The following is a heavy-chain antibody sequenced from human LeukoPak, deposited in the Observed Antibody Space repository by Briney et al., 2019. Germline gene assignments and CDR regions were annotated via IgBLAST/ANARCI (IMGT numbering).Heavy chain of an antibody. CDR1: GDSITYFN. D-gene: IGHD3-3*01. J-gene: IGHJ4*02. Sequence: SETLSLTCSMSGDSITYFNWSWIRQADGKGLEWIERMCSSGSTDYNASLKSRVTMSVDTSKNQLSLKVISVTAADTAVYYCARDQHYDFWSGYPYYFDYWGQGTLVTVSS. V-gene: IGHV4-4*07. CDR3: ARDQHYDFWSGYPYYFDY. CDR2: MCSSGST.